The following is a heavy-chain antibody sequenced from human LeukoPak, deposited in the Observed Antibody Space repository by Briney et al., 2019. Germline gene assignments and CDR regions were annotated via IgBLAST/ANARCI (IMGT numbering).Heavy chain of an antibody. V-gene: IGHV4-59*08. CDR1: GGSIGNSF. CDR2: IHYSGST. Sequence: PSETLSLTCAVSGGSIGNSFWNWIRQPPGKGLEWIGFIHYSGSTNSNPALKSRVTMSLDTSKNHFSLQLRSVTAADTAVYYCARTPERRGYSYGVDAFDFWGPGTMVTVSS. J-gene: IGHJ3*01. D-gene: IGHD5-18*01. CDR3: ARTPERRGYSYGVDAFDF.